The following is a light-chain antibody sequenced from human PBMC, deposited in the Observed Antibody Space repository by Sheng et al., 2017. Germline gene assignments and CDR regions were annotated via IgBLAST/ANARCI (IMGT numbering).Light chain of an antibody. CDR3: CSYAGSATVV. CDR2: EVI. V-gene: IGLV2-23*02. J-gene: IGLJ2*01. Sequence: QSALTQPASMSGSPGQSITISCTGTNSDVGNYDLVSWYQHLPGKPPKLIISEVIKRPSGVSHRFSGSKSGRTASLTISGLQAEDEGDYFCCSYAGSATVVFGGGTKVTVL. CDR1: NSDVGNYDL.